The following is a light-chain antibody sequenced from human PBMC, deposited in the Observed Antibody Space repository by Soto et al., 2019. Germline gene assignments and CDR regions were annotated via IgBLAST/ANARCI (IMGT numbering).Light chain of an antibody. CDR3: QQYHSYWT. CDR1: QNIRSR. Sequence: DFQMTQSPSTLSASVGDRVTITCRASQNIRSRLAWFQQKPGKAPKLLIYDASSLESVVPRRFSGSGSGTEFTLTISSLPTDDFSTYYCQQYHSYWTFGQGTKVE. CDR2: DAS. J-gene: IGKJ1*01. V-gene: IGKV1-5*01.